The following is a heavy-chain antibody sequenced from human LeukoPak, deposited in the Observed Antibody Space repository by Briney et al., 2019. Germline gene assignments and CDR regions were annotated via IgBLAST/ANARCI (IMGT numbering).Heavy chain of an antibody. Sequence: GGSLRLSCAASGFTFSTYSMNWVRQAPGKGLEWVSSISSASSYIYYADSVKGRFTISRDNAQKSLYLQMNSLRAEDTAVYYCARVGYSSGWYFDYWGQGTLVTVSS. D-gene: IGHD6-19*01. J-gene: IGHJ4*02. CDR3: ARVGYSSGWYFDY. CDR2: ISSASSYI. CDR1: GFTFSTYS. V-gene: IGHV3-21*01.